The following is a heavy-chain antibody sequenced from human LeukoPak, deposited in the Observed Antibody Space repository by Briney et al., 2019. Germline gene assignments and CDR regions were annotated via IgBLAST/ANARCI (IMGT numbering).Heavy chain of an antibody. V-gene: IGHV1-3*01. CDR2: INAGNGNT. Sequence: ASVKVSCKASGYTFTSHAMHWVRQAPGQRLEWMGWINAGNGNTKYSQKFQGRVTITRDTSASTAYMELSSLRSEDTAVYYCARERGSGDFDYWGQGTLVTVSS. CDR1: GYTFTSHA. CDR3: ARERGSGDFDY. J-gene: IGHJ4*02. D-gene: IGHD3-10*01.